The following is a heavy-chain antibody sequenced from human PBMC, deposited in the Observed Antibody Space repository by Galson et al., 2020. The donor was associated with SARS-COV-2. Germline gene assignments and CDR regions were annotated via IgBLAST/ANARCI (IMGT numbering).Heavy chain of an antibody. CDR2: IYTSGST. J-gene: IGHJ5*02. CDR1: GGSISSYY. D-gene: IGHD6-13*01. V-gene: IGHV4-4*07. CDR3: AREDRSWSISGTNWFDP. Sequence: SETLSLTCTVSGGSISSYYWSWIRQPAGKGLEWIGRIYTSGSTNYNPSLKSRVTMSVDTSKNQFSLKLSSVTAADTAVYYCAREDRSWSISGTNWFDPWGQGTLVTVSS.